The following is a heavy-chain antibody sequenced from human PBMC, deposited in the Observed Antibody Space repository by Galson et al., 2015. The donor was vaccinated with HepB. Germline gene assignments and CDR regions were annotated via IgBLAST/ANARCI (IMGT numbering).Heavy chain of an antibody. D-gene: IGHD6-19*01. Sequence: SVKVSCKASGYTFTSYYMHWVRQAPGQGLEWMGVINPSGGSTSYAQKFQGRVTMTRDTSTSTVYMELSSLRSEDTAVYYCARSLEGPWGPVAGTGGMDVWGQGTTVTVSS. CDR2: INPSGGST. J-gene: IGHJ6*02. CDR3: ARSLEGPWGPVAGTGGMDV. CDR1: GYTFTSYY. V-gene: IGHV1-46*01.